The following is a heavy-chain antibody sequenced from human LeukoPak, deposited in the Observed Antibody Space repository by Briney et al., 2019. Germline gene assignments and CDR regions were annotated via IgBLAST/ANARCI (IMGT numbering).Heavy chain of an antibody. J-gene: IGHJ4*02. CDR3: ARTLSGYDY. CDR1: GFTFSSYG. Sequence: GGSLRLSCAASGFTFSSYGMSWVRQAPGKGLEWVSATNNSGGGTFYADSVKGRFTISRDNSKNTLYLQMSSLRADDTAVYYCARTLSGYDYWGQGTLVTVSS. V-gene: IGHV3-23*01. CDR2: TNNSGGGT. D-gene: IGHD5-12*01.